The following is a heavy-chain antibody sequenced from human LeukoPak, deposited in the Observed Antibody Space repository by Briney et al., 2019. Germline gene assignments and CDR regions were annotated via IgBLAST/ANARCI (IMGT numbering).Heavy chain of an antibody. Sequence: SETLSLTCTVSGGSITSHSWIWIRQPPGKGLEWIGYIFYTGHTNYNPSLRSRVTISVDTSKTQFSLRLTSVTAADTAGYFCARDTDRISSPGSWFDPWGQGTLVTVSS. CDR2: IFYTGHT. CDR1: GGSITSHS. J-gene: IGHJ5*02. V-gene: IGHV4-59*11. CDR3: ARDTDRISSPGSWFDP. D-gene: IGHD2/OR15-2a*01.